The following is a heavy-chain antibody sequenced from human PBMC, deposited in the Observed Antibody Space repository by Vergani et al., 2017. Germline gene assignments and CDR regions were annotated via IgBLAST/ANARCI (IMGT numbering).Heavy chain of an antibody. D-gene: IGHD3-9*01. J-gene: IGHJ5*01. V-gene: IGHV3-74*03. Sequence: DVHLAESGGGFFQPGGSLRLSCSASGFSFNSYWMHWVRQVPGKGLLWVSRIKSDGSITAYADSVKGRFTISRDNAQNTLYLQMNSLRVEDTGFYYCARAICIETCYMSNWLDSWGQGTLVTVSS. CDR2: IKSDGSIT. CDR3: ARAICIETCYMSNWLDS. CDR1: GFSFNSYW.